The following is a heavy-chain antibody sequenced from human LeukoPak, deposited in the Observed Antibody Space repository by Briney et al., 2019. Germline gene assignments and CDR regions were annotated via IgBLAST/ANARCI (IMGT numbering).Heavy chain of an antibody. J-gene: IGHJ4*02. CDR3: AREGYPF. CDR2: ISYDGSNK. Sequence: SGGSLRLSCAASGFTFSSYAMHWVRQAPGKGLEWVAVISYDGSNKYYADSVKGRFTISRDNAQNSLYLQMNSLRDEDTAVYYCAREGYPFWGQGTLVTVSS. D-gene: IGHD5-12*01. CDR1: GFTFSSYA. V-gene: IGHV3-30-3*01.